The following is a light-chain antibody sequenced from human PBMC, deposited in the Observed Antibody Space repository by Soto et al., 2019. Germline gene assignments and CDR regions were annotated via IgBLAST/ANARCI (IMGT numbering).Light chain of an antibody. Sequence: SALTQPRSVSGSPGQSVTISCTGTSSDVGGYNYVSWYQQHPGKAPKLMIYDVNKRPSGVPDRFSGSKSGSTASLTISGLQAEDEADYYCCSYAGSYTYVFGTGTKVTVL. CDR2: DVN. CDR1: SSDVGGYNY. V-gene: IGLV2-11*01. CDR3: CSYAGSYTYV. J-gene: IGLJ1*01.